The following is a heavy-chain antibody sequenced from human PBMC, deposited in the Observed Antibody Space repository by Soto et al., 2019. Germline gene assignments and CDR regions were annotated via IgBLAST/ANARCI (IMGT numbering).Heavy chain of an antibody. V-gene: IGHV4-31*03. Sequence: QVQLQESGPGLVKPSQTLSLTCTVSGGSISSGGYYWSWIRQHPGKGLEWIGYIYYSGSTYYNPSLKSRVTISVDTSKNQCSLKLSSVTAADTAVYYCAREIVVVVAATRHYGMDVWGQGTTVTVSS. J-gene: IGHJ6*02. D-gene: IGHD2-15*01. CDR1: GGSISSGGYY. CDR3: AREIVVVVAATRHYGMDV. CDR2: IYYSGST.